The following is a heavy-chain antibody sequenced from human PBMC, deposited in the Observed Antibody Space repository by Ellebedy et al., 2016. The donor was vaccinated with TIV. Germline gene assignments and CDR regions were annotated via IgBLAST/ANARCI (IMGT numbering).Heavy chain of an antibody. CDR1: GYTFTGYY. D-gene: IGHD3-9*01. Sequence: AASVKVSCKASGYTFTGYYMHWVRQAPGQGLEWMGWISAYNGNTNYAQKLQGRVTMTTDTSTSTAYMELRSLRSDDTAVYYCARGILTGYNYYYYGMDVWGQGTTVTVSS. J-gene: IGHJ6*02. CDR2: ISAYNGNT. V-gene: IGHV1-18*04. CDR3: ARGILTGYNYYYYGMDV.